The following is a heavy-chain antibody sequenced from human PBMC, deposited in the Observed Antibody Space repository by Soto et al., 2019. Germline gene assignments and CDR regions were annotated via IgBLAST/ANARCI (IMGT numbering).Heavy chain of an antibody. CDR1: GFTFSSYA. D-gene: IGHD3-22*01. Sequence: PGWSLRLSCAASGFTFSSYAMSWVRQAPGKGLEWVSAISGSGGSTYYADSVKGRFTISRDNSKNTLYLQMSSLRAEDTAVYYCPSPYDSSGYYPQGAPYWGQGNMVTVSS. J-gene: IGHJ4*02. CDR2: ISGSGGST. CDR3: PSPYDSSGYYPQGAPY. V-gene: IGHV3-23*01.